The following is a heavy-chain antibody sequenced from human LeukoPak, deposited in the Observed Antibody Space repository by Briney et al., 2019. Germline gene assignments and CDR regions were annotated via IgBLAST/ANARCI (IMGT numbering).Heavy chain of an antibody. V-gene: IGHV3-48*03. D-gene: IGHD6-13*01. CDR3: ARESAAGPRYFDY. CDR2: ISSSGVTK. CDR1: RVTFSNYE. Sequence: PGGSLRLSCSASRVTFSNYEFHWVRQAPGKGLEWVSYISSSGVTKHYADSVKGRFTISRDNAERSLFLQMNSLRAEDTAVYYCARESAAGPRYFDYWGQGTLVTVSS. J-gene: IGHJ4*02.